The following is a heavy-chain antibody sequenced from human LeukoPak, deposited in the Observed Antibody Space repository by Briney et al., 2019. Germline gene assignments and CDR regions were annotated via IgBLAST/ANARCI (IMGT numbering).Heavy chain of an antibody. Sequence: GGSLRLSCAASGFTFSSYAMSWVRQAPGKGLEWVSSISSSSSYIYYADSVKGRFTISRDNAKNSLYLQMNSLRAEDTAVYYCARVGYSSSWRGLDYWGQGTLVTVSS. J-gene: IGHJ4*02. V-gene: IGHV3-21*01. CDR3: ARVGYSSSWRGLDY. D-gene: IGHD6-13*01. CDR1: GFTFSSYA. CDR2: ISSSSSYI.